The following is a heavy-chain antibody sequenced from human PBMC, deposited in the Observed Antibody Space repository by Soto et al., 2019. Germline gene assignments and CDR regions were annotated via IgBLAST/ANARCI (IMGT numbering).Heavy chain of an antibody. CDR3: ARDLTIVPATHPRLENYGMDV. CDR1: CYSFTSYG. D-gene: IGHD2-2*01. V-gene: IGHV1-18*01. J-gene: IGHJ6*02. CDR2: ISPYNGHI. Sequence: SGKVSCKASCYSFTSYGISWVRRAPGQGLEWMGWISPYNGHIQFVQSFQGRVSMTTDTSTKTAYMELRNLRSDDTAQYYCARDLTIVPATHPRLENYGMDVWGQGTTVTVSS.